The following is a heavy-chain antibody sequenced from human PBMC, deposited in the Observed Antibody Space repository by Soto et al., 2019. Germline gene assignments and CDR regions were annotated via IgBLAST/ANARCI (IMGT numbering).Heavy chain of an antibody. J-gene: IGHJ6*02. D-gene: IGHD6-13*01. CDR3: AKGIAAARPHYYGMDV. V-gene: IGHV3-23*01. Sequence: GGSLRLSCAASGFTFSSYAMSWVRQAPGKGLEWVSAISGSGGSTYYADSVKGRFTISRDNSKNTLYLQMNSLRAEDTAVYYCAKGIAAARPHYYGMDVWCQGTTVTVSS. CDR2: ISGSGGST. CDR1: GFTFSSYA.